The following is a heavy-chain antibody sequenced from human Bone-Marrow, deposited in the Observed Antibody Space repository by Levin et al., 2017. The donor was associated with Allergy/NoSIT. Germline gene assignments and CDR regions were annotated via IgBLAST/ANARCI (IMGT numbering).Heavy chain of an antibody. Sequence: QPGGSLRLSCAASGFSFSDHYMDWVRQAPGKGLEWVGRIRNKANSYTTEYAASVKGRFVISREDSKNSLFLQMNSLKAEDTAVYYCARLDCGRRDCSFDSWDFWGQGTLVTVSS. CDR3: ARLDCGRRDCSFDSWDF. CDR2: IRNKANSYTT. D-gene: IGHD2-21*02. V-gene: IGHV3-72*01. J-gene: IGHJ4*02. CDR1: GFSFSDHY.